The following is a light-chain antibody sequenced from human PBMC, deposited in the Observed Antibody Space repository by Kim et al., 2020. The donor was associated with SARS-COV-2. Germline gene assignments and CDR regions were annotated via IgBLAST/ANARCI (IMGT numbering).Light chain of an antibody. CDR1: SGHSSYA. J-gene: IGLJ2*01. CDR3: QTWGTGIHVV. CDR2: LNSDGSH. Sequence: VELTCTLNSGHSSYAIAWHQQQPEKGPRYLMKLNSDGSHSKGDGIPDRFSGSSSGAERYLTISSLQSEDEADYYCQTWGTGIHVVFGGGTQLTVL. V-gene: IGLV4-69*01.